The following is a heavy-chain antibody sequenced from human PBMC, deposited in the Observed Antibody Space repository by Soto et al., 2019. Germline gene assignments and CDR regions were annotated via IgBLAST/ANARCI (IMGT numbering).Heavy chain of an antibody. CDR1: GFTFSDYY. J-gene: IGHJ6*02. V-gene: IGHV3-11*06. CDR3: ARVSSEIFGVVNTGMDV. CDR2: ISSSSSYT. Sequence: PGGSLRLSCAASGFTFSDYYMSWIRQAPGKGLEWVSYISSSSSYTNYADSVKGRFTISRDNAKNSLYLQMNSLRAEDTAVYYCARVSSEIFGVVNTGMDVWGQGTTVTVSS. D-gene: IGHD3-3*01.